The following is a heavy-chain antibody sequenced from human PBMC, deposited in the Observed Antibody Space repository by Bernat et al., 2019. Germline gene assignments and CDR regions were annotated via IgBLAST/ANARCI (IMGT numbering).Heavy chain of an antibody. J-gene: IGHJ6*02. Sequence: QVQVVQSGAEVKKPGSSVKVSCKASGGTFSSYAIHWVRQAPGQGLEWLGGIIPMFGTEKYARKFQDRVTITADESTSTVYMEVRSLKSEDTAVYYCARGEGEYSYGQFYGMDVWGQGTTVTVSS. CDR3: ARGEGEYSYGQFYGMDV. D-gene: IGHD2/OR15-2a*01. V-gene: IGHV1-69*12. CDR2: IIPMFGTE. CDR1: GGTFSSYA.